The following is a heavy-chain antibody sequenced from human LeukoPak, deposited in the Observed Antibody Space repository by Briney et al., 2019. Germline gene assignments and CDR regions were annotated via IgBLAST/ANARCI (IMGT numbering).Heavy chain of an antibody. CDR2: INHSGST. J-gene: IGHJ3*02. Sequence: SETLSLTCTVAGYSISSGFYWGWIRQPPGKGLEWIGEINHSGSTNYNPSLKSRVTISVDTSKNQFSLKLSSVTAADTAVYYCARSGAPKRDAFDIWGQGTMVTVSS. V-gene: IGHV4-38-2*02. CDR3: ARSGAPKRDAFDI. CDR1: GYSISSGFY. D-gene: IGHD1-1*01.